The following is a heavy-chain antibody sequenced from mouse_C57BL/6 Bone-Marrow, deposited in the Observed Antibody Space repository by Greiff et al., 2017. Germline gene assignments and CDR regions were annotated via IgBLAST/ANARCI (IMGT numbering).Heavy chain of an antibody. D-gene: IGHD2-2*01. J-gene: IGHJ3*01. CDR3: ARSAGYDGFAY. CDR1: GYTFTDYY. CDR2: INPYNGGT. Sequence: EVQLQQSGPVLVKPGASVKMSCKASGYTFTDYYMNWVKQSHGKSLEWIGVINPYNGGTSYNQKFKGKATLTVDKSSSTAYMELNSLTSEDSAVYYCARSAGYDGFAYWGQGTLVTVSA. V-gene: IGHV1-19*01.